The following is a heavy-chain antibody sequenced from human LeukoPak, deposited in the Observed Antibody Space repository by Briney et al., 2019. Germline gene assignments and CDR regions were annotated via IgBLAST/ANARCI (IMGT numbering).Heavy chain of an antibody. CDR1: GFTVSSNY. CDR3: ARLVATTGRLYFDY. D-gene: IGHD1-1*01. V-gene: IGHV3-53*01. Sequence: GGSLRLSCAASGFTVSSNYMGWVRQAPGKGLEYVSVIYSGGNTYYAGSVKGRFTISRDNSKDTVYLQMNNLRAEDTAVFYCARLVATTGRLYFDYWGQGTLVTVSS. CDR2: IYSGGNT. J-gene: IGHJ4*02.